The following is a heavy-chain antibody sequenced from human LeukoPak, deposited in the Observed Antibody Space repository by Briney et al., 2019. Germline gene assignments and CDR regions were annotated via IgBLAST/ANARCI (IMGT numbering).Heavy chain of an antibody. V-gene: IGHV3-30*02. Sequence: GGSLRLSCAAPGFTFSSYGMHWVRQAPGMGLEWVALISYDGSNKYYADSVRGRFTISRDSSKSTLYLQMDSLRTEDMAVYYCAKVVHSYNQQLYNYYGMDVWGQGTTVTVSS. D-gene: IGHD1-14*01. CDR3: AKVVHSYNQQLYNYYGMDV. CDR1: GFTFSSYG. J-gene: IGHJ6*02. CDR2: ISYDGSNK.